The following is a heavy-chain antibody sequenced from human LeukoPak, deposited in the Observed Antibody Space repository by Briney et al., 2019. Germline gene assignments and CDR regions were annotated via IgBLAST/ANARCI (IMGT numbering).Heavy chain of an antibody. CDR3: TRIIKSGSFDY. D-gene: IGHD1-26*01. Sequence: PGGSLRLSCAASGFTFNNAWMSWARQAPGTGLEWVGRSKRKSDGGTTDYAATVKGRFTISRDDSKNTLYLQMNSLKIEDTAVYYCTRIIKSGSFDYWGQGVLVTVSS. V-gene: IGHV3-15*01. CDR2: SKRKSDGGTT. J-gene: IGHJ4*02. CDR1: GFTFNNAW.